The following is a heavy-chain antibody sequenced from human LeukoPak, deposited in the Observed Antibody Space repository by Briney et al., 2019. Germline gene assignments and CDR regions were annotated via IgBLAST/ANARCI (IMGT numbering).Heavy chain of an antibody. CDR2: ISGSGGST. D-gene: IGHD5-18*01. CDR3: AKDLVGGYSYGGFDY. CDR1: GFTFSSYA. Sequence: GGSLRLSCAASGFTFSSYAMSWVRQAPGKGLEWVSAISGSGGSTYYADSVKGRFTISRDNSKNTLYLQMNSLRAEDTAVYYCAKDLVGGYSYGGFDYWGQGTLVTVSS. J-gene: IGHJ4*02. V-gene: IGHV3-23*01.